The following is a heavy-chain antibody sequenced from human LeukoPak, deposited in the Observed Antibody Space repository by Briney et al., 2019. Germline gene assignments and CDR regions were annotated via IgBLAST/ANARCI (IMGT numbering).Heavy chain of an antibody. CDR2: INPSGGST. V-gene: IGHV1-46*01. Sequence: ASVKVSCKASGYIFTSYYMHWVRQAPGQGLEWMGIINPSGGSTSYAQKFQGRVTMTRDMSTSTVYMELSSLRSEDTAVYYCARDCPYIAVAGIRSDAFDIWGQGTMVTVSS. J-gene: IGHJ3*02. D-gene: IGHD6-19*01. CDR3: ARDCPYIAVAGIRSDAFDI. CDR1: GYIFTSYY.